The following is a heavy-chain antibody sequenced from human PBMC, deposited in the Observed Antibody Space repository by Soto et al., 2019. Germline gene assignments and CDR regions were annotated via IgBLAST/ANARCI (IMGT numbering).Heavy chain of an antibody. V-gene: IGHV1-2*04. J-gene: IGHJ6*03. D-gene: IGHD3-3*01. CDR1: GYTFTGYY. CDR2: INPNSGGT. CDR3: ARGLSDFWSGYPLYMDV. Sequence: ASVKVSCKASGYTFTGYYMHWVRQAPGQGLEWMGWINPNSGGTNYAQKFQGWVTVTRDTSISTAYMELSRLRSDDTAVYYCARGLSDFWSGYPLYMDVWGKGTTVTVSS.